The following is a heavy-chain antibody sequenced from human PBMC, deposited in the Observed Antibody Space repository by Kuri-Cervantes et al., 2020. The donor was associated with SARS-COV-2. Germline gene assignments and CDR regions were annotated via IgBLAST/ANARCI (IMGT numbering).Heavy chain of an antibody. CDR2: IDASDSYS. D-gene: IGHD2-2*02. CDR3: AAMADCSSASCYIDQSGLDV. V-gene: IGHV5-10-1*01. J-gene: IGHJ6*02. CDR1: GHSFTRYL. Sequence: KVSCKCTGHSFTRYLISWVRQMPGKGLEWMGRIDASDSYSNYSPSFQGHVTISVYKSISTAYLQWSSLKASDTATYYCAAMADCSSASCYIDQSGLDVWGQGTTVTVSS.